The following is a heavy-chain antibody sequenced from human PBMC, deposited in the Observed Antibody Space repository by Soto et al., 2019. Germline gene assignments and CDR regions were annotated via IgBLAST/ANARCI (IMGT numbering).Heavy chain of an antibody. D-gene: IGHD1-7*01. J-gene: IGHJ6*02. CDR3: TRGHITGTTRKDYYYYGMDV. V-gene: IGHV3-73*01. CDR1: GFTFIGSA. CDR2: IRSKANSYAT. Sequence: PGGSLKLSRAASGFTFIGSAMHRVPQASGKGLEWVGRIRSKANSYATAYAASVKGRFTISRDDSKNTAYLQMNSLKTEDTAVYYCTRGHITGTTRKDYYYYGMDVWGQGT.